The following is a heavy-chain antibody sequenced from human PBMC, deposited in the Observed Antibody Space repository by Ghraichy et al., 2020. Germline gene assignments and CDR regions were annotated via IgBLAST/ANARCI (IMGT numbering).Heavy chain of an antibody. D-gene: IGHD6-19*01. V-gene: IGHV1-18*01. CDR2: INAYNGNT. J-gene: IGHJ5*02. CDR1: GYTFTNYG. Sequence: ASVKVSCKASGYTFTNYGTNYGISWVRQAPGQGLEWMGWINAYNGNTNYAQKLQGRVTMTTDISTSTAYMELRSLRSDDTAVYYCAKIPTGSSSGWYWENWFDPWGQGTLVTVSS. CDR3: AKIPTGSSSGWYWENWFDP.